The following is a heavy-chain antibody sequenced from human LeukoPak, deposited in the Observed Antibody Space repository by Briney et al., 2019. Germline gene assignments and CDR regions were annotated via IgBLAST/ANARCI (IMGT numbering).Heavy chain of an antibody. D-gene: IGHD1-26*01. J-gene: IGHJ6*03. V-gene: IGHV3-21*01. CDR3: ARDGLVGASWGYYYYYYMDV. CDR1: GFTFSSYS. Sequence: GGSLRLSCAASGFTFSSYSMNWVRQAPGKGLEWVSSISSSSSYIYYADSVKGRFTISRDNAKNSLYLQMNSLRAEDTAVYYCARDGLVGASWGYYYYYYMDVWGKGTTVAVSS. CDR2: ISSSSSYI.